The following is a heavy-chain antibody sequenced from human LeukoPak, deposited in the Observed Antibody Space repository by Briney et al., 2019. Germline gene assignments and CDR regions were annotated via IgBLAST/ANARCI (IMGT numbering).Heavy chain of an antibody. CDR1: GGSFSGYY. J-gene: IGHJ4*02. Sequence: KPSETLSLTCAVYGGSFSGYYWSWIRQPPGKGLEWIGEINHSGSTNYNPSLKSRVTISVDTSKNQFSLKLSSVTAADTAVYYCARLPRGSYSRSHTVDYWGQGTLVTVSS. D-gene: IGHD1-26*01. CDR2: INHSGST. CDR3: ARLPRGSYSRSHTVDY. V-gene: IGHV4-34*01.